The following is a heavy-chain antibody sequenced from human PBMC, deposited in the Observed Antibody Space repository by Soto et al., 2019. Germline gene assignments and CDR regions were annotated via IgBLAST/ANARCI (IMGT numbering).Heavy chain of an antibody. D-gene: IGHD3-22*01. CDR2: ISYSGST. V-gene: IGHV4-31*02. Sequence: WTWIRQHPEKGLEWIGHISYSGSTYYNPSLKTRLTISVDTSKNQFSLKLTSMTAADTAVYYCARANNFDRSGYPDAFDVWGKGTMVTVSS. CDR3: ARANNFDRSGYPDAFDV. J-gene: IGHJ3*01.